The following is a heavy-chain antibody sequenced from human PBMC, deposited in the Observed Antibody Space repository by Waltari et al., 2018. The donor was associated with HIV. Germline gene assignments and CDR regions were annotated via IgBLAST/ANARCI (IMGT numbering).Heavy chain of an antibody. D-gene: IGHD3-22*01. CDR1: GGTFSSYA. Sequence: QVQLVQSGAEVKKPGSSVKVSCKASGGTFSSYAISWVRQAPGQGLEWMGGIIPIFGTANYAQKFQGRVTITADESTSTAYMELSSLRSEDTAVYYCASTEKYYYDSSGHTPVDIWGQGTMVTVSS. J-gene: IGHJ3*02. V-gene: IGHV1-69*13. CDR2: IIPIFGTA. CDR3: ASTEKYYYDSSGHTPVDI.